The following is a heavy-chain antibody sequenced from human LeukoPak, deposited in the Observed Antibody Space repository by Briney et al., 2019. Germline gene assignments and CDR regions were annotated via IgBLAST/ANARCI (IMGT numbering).Heavy chain of an antibody. Sequence: SEALSLTCAVSEMSFSAYYWNWIRQSPGKGLEWIGEINYGGSTKYTPSLEGRGTILIDTSKNQFSLKLTSVTAADTAVYYCARGFPPGSGSRGSHAFDVWGQGTMVTVSS. CDR3: ARGFPPGSGSRGSHAFDV. CDR2: INYGGST. V-gene: IGHV4-34*01. CDR1: EMSFSAYY. D-gene: IGHD6-19*01. J-gene: IGHJ3*01.